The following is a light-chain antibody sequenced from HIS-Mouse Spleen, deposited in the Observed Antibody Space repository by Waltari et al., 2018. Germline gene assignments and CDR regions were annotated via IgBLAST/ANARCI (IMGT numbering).Light chain of an antibody. V-gene: IGLV2-23*01. CDR3: CSYAGSSTYWV. J-gene: IGLJ3*02. CDR1: SSDVGSYNL. Sequence: QSALTQPASVSGSPGQSITISCTGTSSDVGSYNLVSWYQQHPGKAPKLMIYEGSKRPSGVANRLSGSKSGNTASLTISGLQAEDEADYYCCSYAGSSTYWVFGGGTKLTVL. CDR2: EGS.